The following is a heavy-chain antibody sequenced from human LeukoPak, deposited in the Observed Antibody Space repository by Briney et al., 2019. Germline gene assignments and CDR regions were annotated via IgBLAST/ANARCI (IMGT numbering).Heavy chain of an antibody. CDR3: AKVRWGSDNALDS. D-gene: IGHD3-16*01. CDR1: GFTFDDYG. Sequence: PGGSLRLSCAASGFTFDDYGMSWVRQAPKKGLEWVSGINWNGGSTGYADSVKGRFTISRDNSMNTLYLQMNSLRAEDTAVYYCAKVRWGSDNALDSWGQGTLVTGSS. CDR2: INWNGGST. J-gene: IGHJ4*02. V-gene: IGHV3-20*04.